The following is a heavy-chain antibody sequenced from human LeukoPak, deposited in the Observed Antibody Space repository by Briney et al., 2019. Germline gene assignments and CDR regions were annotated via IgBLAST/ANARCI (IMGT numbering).Heavy chain of an antibody. CDR3: AKDTSPLYSSSWSPTFAY. CDR2: ISHDGSNT. D-gene: IGHD6-13*01. CDR1: GFTFSNYG. J-gene: IGHJ4*02. Sequence: PGGSLRLSCAASGFTFSNYGLHWLRQAPGKGLEWVAVISHDGSNTYYADSVKGRFTISRDTSKYTLYLQMNSLRTEDTALYYCAKDTSPLYSSSWSPTFAYWGQGTLVTVSS. V-gene: IGHV3-30*18.